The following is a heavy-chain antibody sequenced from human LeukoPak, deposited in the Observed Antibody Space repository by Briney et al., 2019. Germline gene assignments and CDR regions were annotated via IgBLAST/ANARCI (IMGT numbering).Heavy chain of an antibody. J-gene: IGHJ4*02. V-gene: IGHV4-39*01. Sequence: PSETLSLTCSVSGGSITDTNYYWAWIRQPPGKGLEWIANIYYTGTTYYNPSLKSRVTISVDTSNNQFSLKLSSVTAADTAVYYCARFSSSWYFIDYWGQGTLVTVSS. D-gene: IGHD6-13*01. CDR1: GGSITDTNYY. CDR2: IYYTGTT. CDR3: ARFSSSWYFIDY.